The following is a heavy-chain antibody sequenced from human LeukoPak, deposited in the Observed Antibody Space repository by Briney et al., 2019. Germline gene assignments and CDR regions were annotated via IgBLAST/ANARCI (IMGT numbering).Heavy chain of an antibody. J-gene: IGHJ3*02. CDR2: ISSSGSTI. V-gene: IGHV3-11*04. CDR1: GFTFSDYY. Sequence: PGGSLRLSCAASGFTFSDYYMSWIRQAPGKGLEWVSYISSSGSTIYYADSVKGRFTISRDNAKNSLYLQMNSLRAEDTAVYYCARDRDPGYYDTNGYRRINAFDILGQGTMVTVSS. D-gene: IGHD3-22*01. CDR3: ARDRDPGYYDTNGYRRINAFDI.